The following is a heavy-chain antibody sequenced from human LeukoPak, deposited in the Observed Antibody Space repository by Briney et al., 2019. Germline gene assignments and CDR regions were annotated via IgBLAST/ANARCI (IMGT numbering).Heavy chain of an antibody. CDR3: ARVPGGWFGELLFDY. Sequence: LSETLSLTCTVSVGSISSYYWSWIRQPPGKGLEWIGYIYYSGSTNYNPSLKSRVTISVDTSKNQFSLKLSSVAAEDTAVYYCARVPGGWFGELLFDYWGQGTLVTVSS. V-gene: IGHV4-59*01. J-gene: IGHJ4*02. D-gene: IGHD3-10*01. CDR2: IYYSGST. CDR1: VGSISSYY.